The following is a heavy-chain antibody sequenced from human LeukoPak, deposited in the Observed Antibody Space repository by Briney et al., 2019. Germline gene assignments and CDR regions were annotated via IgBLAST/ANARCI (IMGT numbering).Heavy chain of an antibody. D-gene: IGHD6-19*01. Sequence: GGSLRLSCAASGFTFSSYGMHWVRQAPGKGREWVAFIRYDGSNKYYADSVKGRFTISRDNSKNTLYLQMNSLRAEDTAVYYCAKDEQWLVFGAFDIWGQGTMVTVSS. CDR2: IRYDGSNK. CDR3: AKDEQWLVFGAFDI. CDR1: GFTFSSYG. V-gene: IGHV3-30*02. J-gene: IGHJ3*02.